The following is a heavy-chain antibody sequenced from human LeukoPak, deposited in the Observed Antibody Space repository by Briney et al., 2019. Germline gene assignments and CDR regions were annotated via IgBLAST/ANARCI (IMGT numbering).Heavy chain of an antibody. CDR1: GGSISSGDYY. D-gene: IGHD2-15*01. V-gene: IGHV4-30-4*08. Sequence: SETLSLTCTVSGGSISSGDYYWSWIRQPPGKGLEWIGYIYYSGSTYYNPSLKSRVTISVDTSKNQFSLKLSSVTAADTAVYYCARGLLGFSGGSCYVWAFDIWGQGTMVTVSS. CDR2: IYYSGST. J-gene: IGHJ3*02. CDR3: ARGLLGFSGGSCYVWAFDI.